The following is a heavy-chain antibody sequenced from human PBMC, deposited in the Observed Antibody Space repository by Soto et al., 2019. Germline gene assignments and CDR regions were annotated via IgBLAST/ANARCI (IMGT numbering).Heavy chain of an antibody. J-gene: IGHJ4*02. V-gene: IGHV4-4*07. CDR2: FSLSGTT. D-gene: IGHD2-8*02. CDR3: ARGMTPPGAPAWYYFDS. Sequence: SETLSLTCTVSGASITGSFFWSWIRQPAGKGLEWIGRFSLSGTTNYNPPLRSRVIMSADVSKNQFSLRLTSVTAADTALYYCARGMTPPGAPAWYYFDSWGQGTLVTVS. CDR1: GASITGSFF.